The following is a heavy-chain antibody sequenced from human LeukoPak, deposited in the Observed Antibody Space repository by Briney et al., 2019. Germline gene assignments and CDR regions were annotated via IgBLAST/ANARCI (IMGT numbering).Heavy chain of an antibody. V-gene: IGHV4-34*01. CDR3: ARGPTMVRGVITRDY. D-gene: IGHD3-10*01. J-gene: IGHJ4*02. CDR2: INHSGST. CDR1: GGSFSGYY. Sequence: SETLSLTCAVYGGSFSGYYWSWIRRPPGKGLEWIGEINHSGSTNYNPSLKSRVTISVDTSKNQFSLKLSSVTAADTAVYYCARGPTMVRGVITRDYWGQGTLVTVSS.